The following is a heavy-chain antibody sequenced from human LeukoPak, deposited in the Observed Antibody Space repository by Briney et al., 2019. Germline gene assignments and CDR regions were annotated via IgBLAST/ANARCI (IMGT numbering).Heavy chain of an antibody. D-gene: IGHD2-15*01. CDR3: ARGPRYCSGGSCYSYYFDY. CDR1: GFTFSSYE. Sequence: PGESLRLSCAASGFTFSSYEMNWVRQAPGKGLEWVSYISSSGSTIYYADSVKGRFTISRDNAKNSLYLQMNSLRAEDTAVYYCARGPRYCSGGSCYSYYFDYWGQGTLVTVSS. J-gene: IGHJ4*02. V-gene: IGHV3-48*03. CDR2: ISSSGSTI.